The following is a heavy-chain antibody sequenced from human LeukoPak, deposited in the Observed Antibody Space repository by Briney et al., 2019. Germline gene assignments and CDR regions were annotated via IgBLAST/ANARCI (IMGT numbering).Heavy chain of an antibody. CDR2: INPNSGGT. CDR3: ARGLTILDSWVPSDY. CDR1: GYTFTGHY. V-gene: IGHV1-2*02. Sequence: ASVKVSCKASGYTFTGHYMHWVRQAPGQGLEWMGWINPNSGGTNYAQKFQGRVTMTRDTSISTAYMELSRLRSDDTAVYYCARGLTILDSWVPSDYWGQGTLVTVSS. J-gene: IGHJ4*02. D-gene: IGHD3-3*01.